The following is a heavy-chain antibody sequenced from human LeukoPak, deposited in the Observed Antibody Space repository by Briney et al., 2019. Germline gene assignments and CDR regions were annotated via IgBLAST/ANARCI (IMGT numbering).Heavy chain of an antibody. Sequence: GGSLRLSCAASGFTFSYFAMSWVGLAPGKGLEWVSVISGSGETIYYGESVKDRFTVSRDNSKNTLYLQMDSLSAEDAAVYFCAKLPSVGPTAFFDYWGQGTLVTVSS. D-gene: IGHD1-26*01. CDR3: AKLPSVGPTAFFDY. V-gene: IGHV3-23*01. CDR2: ISGSGETI. J-gene: IGHJ4*02. CDR1: GFTFSYFA.